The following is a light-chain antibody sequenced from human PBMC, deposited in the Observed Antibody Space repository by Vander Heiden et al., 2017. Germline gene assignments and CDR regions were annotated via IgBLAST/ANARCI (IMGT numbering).Light chain of an antibody. CDR1: QSVVRY. CDR2: DAS. CDR3: LQRNIWPLT. J-gene: IGKJ4*01. Sequence: VLTQSPSTLSLSPGESATLSCRASQSVVRYLAWNQQRPGQAPRLLIYDASKRATGIPARFSGSGSGTDFTLTISSLQSEDSAVYYCLQRNIWPLTFGGGTRVEIK. V-gene: IGKV3-11*01.